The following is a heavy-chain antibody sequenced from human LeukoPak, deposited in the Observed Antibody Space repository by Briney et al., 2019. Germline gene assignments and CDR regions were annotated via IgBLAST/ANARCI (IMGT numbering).Heavy chain of an antibody. CDR3: ARDRASKYGGYADY. CDR1: GYTFTGNY. J-gene: IGHJ4*02. CDR2: INPNSGGT. Sequence: ASVKVSCQASGYTFTGNYMHWVRQAPGQGLEWMGRINPNSGGTNYAQKFQGRVTMTRDTSISTAYMELSRLRSDDTAVYYCARDRASKYGGYADYWGQGTLVTVSS. V-gene: IGHV1-2*06. D-gene: IGHD5-12*01.